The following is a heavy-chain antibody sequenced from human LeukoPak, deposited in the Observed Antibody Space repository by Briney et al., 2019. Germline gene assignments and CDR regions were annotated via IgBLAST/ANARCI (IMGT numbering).Heavy chain of an antibody. CDR2: INHSGST. J-gene: IGHJ4*02. Sequence: PSETLSLTCAVYGGSFSGYYWSWIRQPPGKGLEWIGEINHSGSTNYNPSLKSRVTISVDTSKNQFSLKLSSVTAADTAVYYCASDRTYYYDSSGRFDYWGQGTLVTVSS. CDR3: ASDRTYYYDSSGRFDY. D-gene: IGHD3-22*01. V-gene: IGHV4-34*01. CDR1: GGSFSGYY.